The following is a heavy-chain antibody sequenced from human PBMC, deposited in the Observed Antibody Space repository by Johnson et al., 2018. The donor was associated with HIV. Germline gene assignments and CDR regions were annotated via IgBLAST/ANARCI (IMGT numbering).Heavy chain of an antibody. CDR2: IRNKANTYAT. CDR3: ARDLYYGSGSSVAFDI. Sequence: EVQLVESGGDLVQPGGSLKVSCAASGFTFSGSAMHWVRQASGKGLEWVGRIRNKANTYATAYAASVKGRFTISRDNAKNSLYLQMNSLRAEDTALYYCARDLYYGSGSSVAFDIWGQGTMVTVSS. J-gene: IGHJ3*02. CDR1: GFTFSGSA. V-gene: IGHV3-73*02. D-gene: IGHD3-10*01.